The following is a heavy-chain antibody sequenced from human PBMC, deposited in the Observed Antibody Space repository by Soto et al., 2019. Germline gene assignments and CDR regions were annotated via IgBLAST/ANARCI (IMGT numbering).Heavy chain of an antibody. CDR3: ARQGSSGWSRYGMDV. J-gene: IGHJ6*02. Sequence: QLQLQESGPGLVKPSETLSLTCTVSGGSISSSSYYWGWIRQPPGKGLEWIGSIYYSGSTYYNPSLKSRVTISVDTSKNQFSLKLSSVTAADTAVYYCARQGSSGWSRYGMDVWGQGTTVTVSS. CDR2: IYYSGST. CDR1: GGSISSSSYY. D-gene: IGHD6-19*01. V-gene: IGHV4-39*01.